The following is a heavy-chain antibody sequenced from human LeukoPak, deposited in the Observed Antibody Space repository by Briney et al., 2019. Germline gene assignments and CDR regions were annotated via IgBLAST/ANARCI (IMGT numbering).Heavy chain of an antibody. D-gene: IGHD6-13*01. CDR2: IIPIFGTA. J-gene: IGHJ5*02. Sequence: SVKVSCKASGGTFSSYAISWVRQAPGQGLEWMGGIIPIFGTANYAQKFQGRVTITADKSTSTAYMELSSLRSEDTAVYYCARVVAAAGTFDPWGQGTLVTVSS. CDR3: ARVVAAAGTFDP. V-gene: IGHV1-69*06. CDR1: GGTFSSYA.